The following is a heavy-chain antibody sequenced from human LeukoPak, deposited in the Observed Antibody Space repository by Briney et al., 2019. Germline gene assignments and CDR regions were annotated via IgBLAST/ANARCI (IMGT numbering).Heavy chain of an antibody. V-gene: IGHV3-21*01. D-gene: IGHD2-2*01. Sequence: GGSLRLSCAASGFTVSNNYMSWVRQAPGKGLEWVSSISSSSSYIYYADSVKGRFTISRDNAKNSLYLQMNSLRAEDTAVYYCAGYCSSTSCPGDFDYWGQGTLVTVSS. CDR3: AGYCSSTSCPGDFDY. CDR2: ISSSSSYI. CDR1: GFTVSNNY. J-gene: IGHJ4*02.